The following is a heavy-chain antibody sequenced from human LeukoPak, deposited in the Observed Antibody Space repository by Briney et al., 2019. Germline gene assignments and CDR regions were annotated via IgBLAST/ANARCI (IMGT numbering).Heavy chain of an antibody. CDR3: ARMHLGDYYYYGMDV. V-gene: IGHV1-2*02. CDR1: GYTFTGYY. Sequence: ASVKVSCKASGYTFTGYYIHWVRQAPGQGLEWMGWINPNSGGTNYAQKFQGRVTMTRDTSISTAYMELSRLRSDDTAVYYCARMHLGDYYYYGMDVWGQGTTVTVSS. J-gene: IGHJ6*02. CDR2: INPNSGGT. D-gene: IGHD3-16*01.